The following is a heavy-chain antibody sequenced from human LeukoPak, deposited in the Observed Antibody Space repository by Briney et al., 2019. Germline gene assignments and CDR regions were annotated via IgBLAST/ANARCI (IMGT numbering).Heavy chain of an antibody. CDR3: ARDINNFGEIDY. CDR2: ISGNGGVI. V-gene: IGHV3-11*04. Sequence: GGSLRLSCAASGFTFSDNYMTWVRQAPGKGLEWLSYISGNGGVIQYADSVKGRFTISRDNAKNSLYLQMNSLRAEDTAVYYCARDINNFGEIDYWGQGTLVTVSS. D-gene: IGHD1-20*01. CDR1: GFTFSDNY. J-gene: IGHJ4*02.